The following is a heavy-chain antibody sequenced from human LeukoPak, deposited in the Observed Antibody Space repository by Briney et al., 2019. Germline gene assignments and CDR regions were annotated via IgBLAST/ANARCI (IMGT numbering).Heavy chain of an antibody. J-gene: IGHJ5*02. Sequence: SETLSLTCTVSGGSISSGGYYWSWIRQPAGKGLEWIGRIYTSGSTNYNPSLKSRVTMSVDTSKNQFSLKLSSVTAADTAVYYCARDRYFGWFDPWGQGTLVTVSS. CDR3: ARDRYFGWFDP. CDR1: GGSISSGGYY. CDR2: IYTSGST. V-gene: IGHV4-61*02. D-gene: IGHD3-9*01.